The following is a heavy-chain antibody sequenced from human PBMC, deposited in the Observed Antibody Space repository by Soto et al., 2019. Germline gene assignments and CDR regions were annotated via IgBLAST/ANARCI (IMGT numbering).Heavy chain of an antibody. Sequence: QVQLVESGGGVVQPGRSLRLSCAASGFTFSSYGMHWVRQAPGKGLEWVALVSYDGSNTYYADSVQGRFTISRDNSKNTLYLQMNSVRAADMAVYYCAKERACSIADCYDAWFYWGQGTLVTVSS. CDR2: VSYDGSNT. V-gene: IGHV3-30*18. J-gene: IGHJ4*02. CDR1: GFTFSSYG. CDR3: AKERACSIADCYDAWFY. D-gene: IGHD2-2*01.